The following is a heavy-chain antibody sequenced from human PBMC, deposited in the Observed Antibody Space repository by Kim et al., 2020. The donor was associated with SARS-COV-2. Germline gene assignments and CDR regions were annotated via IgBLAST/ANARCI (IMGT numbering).Heavy chain of an antibody. J-gene: IGHJ4*02. CDR3: AKVRFGSDVSHFDY. D-gene: IGHD2-15*01. V-gene: IGHV3-30*18. CDR1: GFTFSSYG. CDR2: ISYDGSNK. Sequence: GGSLRLSCAASGFTFSSYGMHWVRQAPGRGLEWVAVISYDGSNKYYADSVKGRFTISRDNSKNTLYLQMNSLRAEDTAVYYCAKVRFGSDVSHFDYWGEGTLLTVSS.